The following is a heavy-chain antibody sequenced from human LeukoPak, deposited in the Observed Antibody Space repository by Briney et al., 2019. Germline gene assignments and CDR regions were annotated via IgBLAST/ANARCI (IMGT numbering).Heavy chain of an antibody. J-gene: IGHJ4*02. CDR3: ARLSGSYAFDY. CDR2: IYSGGGT. CDR1: GFTFSDHY. Sequence: GGSLRLSCAASGFTFSDHYMDWVRQAPGKGLEWVSLIYSGGGTYYADSVKGRFTIPRDNSKNTLYLQLNSLRAEDTAVYYCARLSGSYAFDYWGQGTLVTVSS. V-gene: IGHV3-66*04. D-gene: IGHD3-16*01.